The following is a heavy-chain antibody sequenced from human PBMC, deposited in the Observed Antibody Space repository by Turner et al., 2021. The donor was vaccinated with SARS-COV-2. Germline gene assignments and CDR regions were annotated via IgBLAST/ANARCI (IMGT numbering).Heavy chain of an antibody. Sequence: EVQLLESGGGLVQPGGSLRLSCAASGCTFSSYAMSWVRQAPGKGQEWVSGISGSGGSTYYADSVKGRFTISRDNSKNTLYLQMNSLRAEDTAVYYCAKVASNPGDYFDYWGQGTLVTVSS. CDR3: AKVASNPGDYFDY. D-gene: IGHD4-17*01. CDR2: ISGSGGST. J-gene: IGHJ4*02. V-gene: IGHV3-23*01. CDR1: GCTFSSYA.